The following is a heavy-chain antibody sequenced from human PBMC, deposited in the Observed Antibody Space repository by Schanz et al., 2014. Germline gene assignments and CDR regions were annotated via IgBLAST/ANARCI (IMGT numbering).Heavy chain of an antibody. CDR1: GFTFRNNW. CDR3: VRDERISSGVWFDP. V-gene: IGHV3-74*01. Sequence: LVVESGGGLVQPGGSLRLSCAASGFTFRNNWMHWFRQGPGKGLSWVSRIDGEGGDTRYADSVKGRFTVFGDNARNMVFLQMNSLRVDDTGVYYCVRDERISSGVWFDPWGQGTLVTVSS. CDR2: IDGEGGDT. D-gene: IGHD6-19*01. J-gene: IGHJ5*02.